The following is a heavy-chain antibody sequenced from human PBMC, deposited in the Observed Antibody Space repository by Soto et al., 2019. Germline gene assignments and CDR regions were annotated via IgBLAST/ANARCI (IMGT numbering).Heavy chain of an antibody. Sequence: QVQLVQSGAEVKKPGSSVKVSCKASGGTFSSYAISWVRQAPGQGLEWMGGIIPIFGTANYAQKFQGRVTITADESTSTAYMELSSLRSEDTAVYYCVRASKLGYCSGGSCYSGDYWGQGTLVTVSS. V-gene: IGHV1-69*01. D-gene: IGHD2-15*01. J-gene: IGHJ4*02. CDR1: GGTFSSYA. CDR2: IIPIFGTA. CDR3: VRASKLGYCSGGSCYSGDY.